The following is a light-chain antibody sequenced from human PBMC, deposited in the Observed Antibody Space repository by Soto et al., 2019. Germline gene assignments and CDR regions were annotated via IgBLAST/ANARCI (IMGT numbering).Light chain of an antibody. V-gene: IGKV3-15*01. CDR1: QSVSSSY. Sequence: EIVLTQSPCTLSSSPGERATLSCRASQSVSSSYLAWSQQNPGQAPMLLIXGASTSATGLPARFSGSGSGTEFTLTLTSLQSVAFAFYYCQQYNNWTPQITFGQGTRLDIK. CDR3: QQYNNWTPQIT. J-gene: IGKJ5*01. CDR2: GAS.